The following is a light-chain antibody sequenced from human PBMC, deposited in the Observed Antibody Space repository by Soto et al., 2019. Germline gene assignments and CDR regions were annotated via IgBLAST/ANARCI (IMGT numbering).Light chain of an antibody. Sequence: ELVLTQSPGTLSLSPGERATLSCRASQSVSSNYLAWYQRKPGQAPRLLIYGASSRAIDIPNSCSGSGSGKDFTTTITRLEPEAFAVYYCKQYGSAPPTFGQGTKVEI. V-gene: IGKV3-20*01. CDR2: GAS. CDR1: QSVSSNY. CDR3: KQYGSAPPT. J-gene: IGKJ1*01.